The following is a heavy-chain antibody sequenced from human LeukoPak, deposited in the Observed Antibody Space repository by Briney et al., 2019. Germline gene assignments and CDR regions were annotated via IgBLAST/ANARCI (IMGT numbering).Heavy chain of an antibody. D-gene: IGHD2-2*01. V-gene: IGHV1-3*01. CDR2: INAGNGNT. CDR1: GYTFTSYA. CDR3: ARDWVPAAILSPSWFDP. Sequence: ASVKVSRKASGYTFTSYAMHWVRQAPGQRLEWMGWINAGNGNTKYSQKFQGRVTITRDTSASTAYMELSSLRSEDTAVYYCARDWVPAAILSPSWFDPWGQGTLVTVSS. J-gene: IGHJ5*02.